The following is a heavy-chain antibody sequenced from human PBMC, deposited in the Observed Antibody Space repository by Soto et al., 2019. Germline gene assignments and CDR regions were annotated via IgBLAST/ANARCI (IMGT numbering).Heavy chain of an antibody. Sequence: SVKVSCKASGGTFSSYAISWVRQAPGQGLEWTGGIIPIFGTANYAQKFQGRVTITADESTSTAYMELSSLRSEDTAVYYCARDRIAVAVANNWFDPWGQGTLVTVS. CDR3: ARDRIAVAVANNWFDP. CDR1: GGTFSSYA. J-gene: IGHJ5*02. V-gene: IGHV1-69*13. D-gene: IGHD6-19*01. CDR2: IIPIFGTA.